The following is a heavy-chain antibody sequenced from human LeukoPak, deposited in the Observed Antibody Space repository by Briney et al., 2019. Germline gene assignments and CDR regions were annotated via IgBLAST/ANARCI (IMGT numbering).Heavy chain of an antibody. V-gene: IGHV3-72*01. J-gene: IGHJ6*02. CDR3: ALWSYYYYGLDV. CDR2: SRNRAKSHTT. CDR1: GFTFSDRD. Sequence: GGSLRLSCAASGFTFSDRDMDWVRQAPGKGLEWVGRSRNRAKSHTTEYAASVKGRFTISRDNSNNSVWLQMNSLKTEDTAVYYCALWSYYYYGLDVWGQGTTVTVSS. D-gene: IGHD3-10*01.